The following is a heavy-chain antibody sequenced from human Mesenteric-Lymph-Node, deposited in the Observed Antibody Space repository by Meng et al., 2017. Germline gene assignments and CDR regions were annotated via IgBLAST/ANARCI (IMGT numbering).Heavy chain of an antibody. D-gene: IGHD1-26*01. J-gene: IGHJ6*02. CDR2: ILSDGSNK. CDR1: GFTSSTYA. Sequence: GESLKISCAASGFTSSTYAMHWVRQAPGKGLEWVAVILSDGSNKHYAESVKGRFTISRDNSKNTLYLQMNSLRAEDTAVFYCAREGSIVGVTSGGDMDVWGQGTRVTVSS. V-gene: IGHV3-30*01. CDR3: AREGSIVGVTSGGDMDV.